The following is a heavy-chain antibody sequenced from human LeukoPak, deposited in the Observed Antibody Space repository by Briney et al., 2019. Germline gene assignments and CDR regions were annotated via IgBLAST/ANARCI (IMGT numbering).Heavy chain of an antibody. V-gene: IGHV4-30-2*01. D-gene: IGHD6-19*01. J-gene: IGHJ4*02. CDR3: ARDSSGHAVDF. Sequence: SKTLSLTCSVSGGSISNGGYFWSWIRQPPGKGLEWLGYIYHSGSTYYNPSLKSRVSISVDRSKNQLSLRLSSVTAADTAVYHCARDSSGHAVDFWGQGTLVTVSS. CDR1: GGSISNGGYF. CDR2: IYHSGST.